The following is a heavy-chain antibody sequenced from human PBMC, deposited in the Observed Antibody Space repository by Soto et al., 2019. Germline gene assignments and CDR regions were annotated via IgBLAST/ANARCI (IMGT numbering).Heavy chain of an antibody. CDR3: AKDFLAVRWYPSNRAYNWFDP. J-gene: IGHJ5*02. Sequence: GGSLRLSCAASGFTFSSYAMSWVRQAPGKGLEWVSAISGSGGSTYYADSVKGRFTTSRDNSKNTLYLQMNSLRAEDTAVYYCAKDFLAVRWYPSNRAYNWFDPWGQGTLVTVPQ. D-gene: IGHD2-15*01. V-gene: IGHV3-23*01. CDR2: ISGSGGST. CDR1: GFTFSSYA.